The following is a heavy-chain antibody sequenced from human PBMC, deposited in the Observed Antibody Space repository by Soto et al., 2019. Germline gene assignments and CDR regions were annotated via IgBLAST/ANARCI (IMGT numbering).Heavy chain of an antibody. J-gene: IGHJ4*02. CDR2: LTSDGTEI. Sequence: QVQLVASGGGVVQPGRSLRLSCAASGFTLNGNGLHWVRQAPGKGLEWVAVLTSDGTEIHYPDSVKGRFTISRDTSKHTFYLQMNSLGVEETAIYYCAREKNSGNYRTVDHWGQGPVVTVSS. CDR3: AREKNSGNYRTVDH. D-gene: IGHD3-10*01. CDR1: GFTLNGNG. V-gene: IGHV3-30*03.